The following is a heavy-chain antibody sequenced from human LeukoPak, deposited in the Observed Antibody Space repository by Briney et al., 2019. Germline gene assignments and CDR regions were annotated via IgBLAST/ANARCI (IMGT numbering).Heavy chain of an antibody. V-gene: IGHV1-69*05. CDR2: IIPIFGTA. CDR1: GGTFSSYA. Sequence: SVKVSCKAPGGTFSSYAISWVRQAPGQGLEWMGGIIPIFGTANYAQKFQGRVTITTDESTSTAYMELSSLRSEDTAVYYCAGYYYDSSGYYGDWGQGTLVTVSS. D-gene: IGHD3-22*01. J-gene: IGHJ4*02. CDR3: AGYYYDSSGYYGD.